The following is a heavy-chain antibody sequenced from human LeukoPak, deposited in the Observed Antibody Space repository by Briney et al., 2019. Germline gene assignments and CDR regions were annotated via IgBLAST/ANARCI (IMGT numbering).Heavy chain of an antibody. V-gene: IGHV4-39*07. Sequence: SETLALTCTVSGASISTENYYWGWIRQPPGKGLQWIGSIYYSGKTYYNSSLQSRVSLSVDTSKNQFSLKLRSVTAADTAVYYCANPVSDNWGQGTLVTVSS. D-gene: IGHD4-17*01. CDR2: IYYSGKT. CDR3: ANPVSDN. J-gene: IGHJ4*02. CDR1: GASISTENYY.